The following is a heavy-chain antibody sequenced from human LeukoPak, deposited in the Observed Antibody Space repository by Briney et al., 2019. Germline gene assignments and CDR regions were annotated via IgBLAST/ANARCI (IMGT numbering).Heavy chain of an antibody. CDR3: ARASVALPVRFFNN. CDR2: IKQDGSEK. V-gene: IGHV3-7*01. CDR1: GFTLSSYW. J-gene: IGHJ4*02. Sequence: GGSLRLSCAASGFTLSSYWMNWVRQAPGKGLGWVANIKQDGSEKYYVDSVKGRFTISRDNAKNSLYLQMNSLRAEDTAVYYCARASVALPVRFFNNWGQGTPVTVSS. D-gene: IGHD3-22*01.